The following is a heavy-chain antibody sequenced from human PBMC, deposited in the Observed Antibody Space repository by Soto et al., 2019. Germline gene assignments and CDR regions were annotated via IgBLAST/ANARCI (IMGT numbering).Heavy chain of an antibody. J-gene: IGHJ6*04. CDR2: ISYDGSNK. V-gene: IGHV3-30-3*01. CDR3: ARELSIVLVPAAELYYYGMDV. D-gene: IGHD2-2*01. Sequence: QVQLVESGGGVVQPGRSLRLSCAASGFTFSSYAMHWVRQAPGKGLEWVAVISYDGSNKYYADSVKGRFTISRDNSKNTLYLQLNSLRAEETAVYSCARELSIVLVPAAELYYYGMDVWGKGTTVTVSS. CDR1: GFTFSSYA.